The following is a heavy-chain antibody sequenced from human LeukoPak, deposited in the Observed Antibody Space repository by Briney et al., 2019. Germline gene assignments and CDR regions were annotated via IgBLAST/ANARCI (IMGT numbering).Heavy chain of an antibody. CDR3: ARRSGVLDSRDSRYYFDH. D-gene: IGHD3-22*01. V-gene: IGHV4-59*01. Sequence: SQTLSLTCIVSGGSISSYYWSWIRQPPGKGLEYIGYIYYSGSTDYNPSLKSRVTISLDTSKNQFSLNLTSVTAADTAVYYCARRSGVLDSRDSRYYFDHWGQGTLVTVSS. J-gene: IGHJ4*02. CDR2: IYYSGST. CDR1: GGSISSYY.